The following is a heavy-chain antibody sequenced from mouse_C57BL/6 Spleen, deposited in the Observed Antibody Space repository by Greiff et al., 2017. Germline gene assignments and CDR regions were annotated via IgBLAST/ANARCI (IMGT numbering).Heavy chain of an antibody. V-gene: IGHV1-53*01. CDR2: INPSNGGT. CDR1: GYTFTSYW. CDR3: ARRGGGAMDY. Sequence: QVQLQQPGPELVKPGASVKLSCKASGYTFTSYWMHWVKQRPGQGLEWIGNINPSNGGTNSNEKFKSKTTLTVDKSSSQAYMQLSSLTSEDASVYYCARRGGGAMDYWGQGTSVTVAS. J-gene: IGHJ4*01.